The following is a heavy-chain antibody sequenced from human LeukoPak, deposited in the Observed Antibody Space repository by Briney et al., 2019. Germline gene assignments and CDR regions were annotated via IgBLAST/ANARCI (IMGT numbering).Heavy chain of an antibody. Sequence: SVKVSCKASGGTFSSYAISWVRQAPGQGLEWMGGIIPIFGTANYAQKFQGRVTITADESTSTAYMELSSLRSEDTAVYYCARAVGYCSGGSCYRYYYYMDVWGKGTTVTISS. D-gene: IGHD2-15*01. V-gene: IGHV1-69*13. J-gene: IGHJ6*03. CDR3: ARAVGYCSGGSCYRYYYYMDV. CDR1: GGTFSSYA. CDR2: IIPIFGTA.